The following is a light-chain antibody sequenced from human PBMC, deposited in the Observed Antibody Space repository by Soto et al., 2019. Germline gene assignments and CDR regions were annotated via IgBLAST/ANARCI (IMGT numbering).Light chain of an antibody. CDR1: QGIRND. CDR3: LQDYHYPRT. CDR2: AAS. V-gene: IGKV1-6*01. Sequence: AIQMTQSPSSLSASVGDRGTITCRASQGIRNDLGWYQQKPGKAPKLLIYAASSLQSGVPSRFSGSGSGTDFSLTISSLQPEDFATYYCLQDYHYPRTCGQGTKVEIK. J-gene: IGKJ1*01.